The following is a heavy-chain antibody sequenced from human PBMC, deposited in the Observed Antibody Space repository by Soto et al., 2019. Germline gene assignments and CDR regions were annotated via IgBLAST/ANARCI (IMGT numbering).Heavy chain of an antibody. CDR1: GFTFEDYT. CDR2: ISWDGGTT. J-gene: IGHJ5*01. D-gene: IGHD3-16*01. CDR3: AKDGSQKDDDGNWLGS. V-gene: IGHV3-43*01. Sequence: EVQLVESGGDVVQPGGSLRLSGAASGFTFEDYTIHWVRQAPGKALEWVSLISWDGGTTYYTHSVKGRFTISRDNSKNSLYLQMNSLRPEDTALYYCAKDGSQKDDDGNWLGSWGQGTLVTVSS.